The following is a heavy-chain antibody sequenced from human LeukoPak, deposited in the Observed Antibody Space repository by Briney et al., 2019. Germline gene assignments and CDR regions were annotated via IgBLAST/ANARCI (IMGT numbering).Heavy chain of an antibody. V-gene: IGHV3-23*01. J-gene: IGHJ4*02. CDR3: AKEGLWFGEFDFDY. D-gene: IGHD3-10*01. CDR1: GFTFSSYG. CDR2: ISGSGGST. Sequence: PGGSLRLSCAASGFTFSSYGMSWVRQAPGKGLEWVSGISGSGGSTYYADSVKGRLTISRDNSKNTLYLQMNSLRAEDTAVYYCAKEGLWFGEFDFDYWGQGTLVTVSS.